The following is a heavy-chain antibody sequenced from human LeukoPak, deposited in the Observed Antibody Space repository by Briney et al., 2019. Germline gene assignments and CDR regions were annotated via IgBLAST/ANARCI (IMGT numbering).Heavy chain of an antibody. Sequence: GASVKVSCKASGYTFTGYYMHWVRQAPGQGLEWMGWISAYNGNTNYAQKLQGRVTITTDTSTSTAYMELRSLRSDDTAVYYCARGSQPYYYGSGSYGFFDYWGQGTLVTVSS. CDR3: ARGSQPYYYGSGSYGFFDY. CDR2: ISAYNGNT. J-gene: IGHJ4*02. V-gene: IGHV1-18*04. D-gene: IGHD3-10*01. CDR1: GYTFTGYY.